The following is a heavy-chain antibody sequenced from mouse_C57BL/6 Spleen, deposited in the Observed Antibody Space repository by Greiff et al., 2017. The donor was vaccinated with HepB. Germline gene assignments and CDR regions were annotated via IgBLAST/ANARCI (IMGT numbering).Heavy chain of an antibody. Sequence: VKLQQPGAELVKPGASVKLSCKASGYTFTSYWMQWVKQRPGQGLEWIGEIDPSDSYTNYNQKFKGKATLTVDTSSSTAYMQLSSLTSEDSAVYYCARFPYFDYWGQGTTLTVSS. CDR3: ARFPYFDY. CDR1: GYTFTSYW. CDR2: IDPSDSYT. V-gene: IGHV1-50*01. J-gene: IGHJ2*01.